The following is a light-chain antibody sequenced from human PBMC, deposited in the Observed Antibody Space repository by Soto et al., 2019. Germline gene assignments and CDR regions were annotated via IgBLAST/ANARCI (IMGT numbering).Light chain of an antibody. CDR2: KAS. V-gene: IGKV1-5*03. Sequence: DIPMTQSPSTLSGSVGDRVTITCRASRTISSWLAWYQQKPGKAPKLLIYKASTLKSGVPSRFSGSGSGTEFTLTISRLQPDDFATYYCQHYNSYSEAFGQGTKVDIK. J-gene: IGKJ1*01. CDR1: RTISSW. CDR3: QHYNSYSEA.